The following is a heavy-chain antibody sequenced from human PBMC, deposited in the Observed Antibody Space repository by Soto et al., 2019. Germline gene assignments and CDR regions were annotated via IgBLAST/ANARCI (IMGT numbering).Heavy chain of an antibody. J-gene: IGHJ6*02. V-gene: IGHV3-30*18. D-gene: IGHD2-2*02. CDR1: GFTFSSYG. CDR2: ISYDGSNK. CDR3: AKQNTRDTSPYYYYGMDV. Sequence: QVQLVESGGGVVQPGRSLRLSCAASGFTFSSYGMHWVRQAPGKGLEWVAVISYDGSNKYYADSVKGRFTISRDNSKNTLYLQMNSLRAEDTAVYYWAKQNTRDTSPYYYYGMDVWGQGTTVTVSS.